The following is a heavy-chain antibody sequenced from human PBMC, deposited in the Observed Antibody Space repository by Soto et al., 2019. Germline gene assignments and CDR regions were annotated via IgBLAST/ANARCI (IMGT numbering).Heavy chain of an antibody. CDR3: ARSVFP. J-gene: IGHJ5*02. Sequence: PSETLSLTCTVPGGSISSGGYYWSWIRQHPGKGLEWIGYIYYSKSTYYNPSLKSRVTISLDTSKNQFSLKLTSVTAADTAVYYRARSVFPWGQGTLVTVSS. V-gene: IGHV4-31*03. CDR1: GGSISSGGYY. CDR2: IYYSKST.